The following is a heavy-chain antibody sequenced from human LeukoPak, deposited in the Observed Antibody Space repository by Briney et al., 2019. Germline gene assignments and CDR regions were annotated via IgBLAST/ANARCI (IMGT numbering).Heavy chain of an antibody. CDR3: ARDQGGIAAAGKGETNWFDP. V-gene: IGHV3-33*01. J-gene: IGHJ5*02. Sequence: GGSLSLSCAASGFTFSSYGMHWVRQAPGKGLEWVAVIWYDGSNKYYADSVKGRFTISRDNSKNTLYLQMNSLRAEDTAVYYCARDQGGIAAAGKGETNWFDPWGQGTLVTVSS. D-gene: IGHD6-13*01. CDR2: IWYDGSNK. CDR1: GFTFSSYG.